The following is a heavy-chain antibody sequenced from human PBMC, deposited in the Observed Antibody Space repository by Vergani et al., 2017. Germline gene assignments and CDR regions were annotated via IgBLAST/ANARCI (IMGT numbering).Heavy chain of an antibody. Sequence: EVQLLESGGGLVQPGGSLRLSCEASGFSFPGYAMSWVRQAPGKGLEWVSSVSGSSATPYYADSVKGRFIISRDNSKNTLHLQMNSLRADDTAVYYCTKGSRVYTGYFCDYCGQGTLATVSS. V-gene: IGHV3-23*01. CDR2: VSGSSATP. D-gene: IGHD5-12*01. CDR1: GFSFPGYA. J-gene: IGHJ4*02. CDR3: TKGSRVYTGYFCDY.